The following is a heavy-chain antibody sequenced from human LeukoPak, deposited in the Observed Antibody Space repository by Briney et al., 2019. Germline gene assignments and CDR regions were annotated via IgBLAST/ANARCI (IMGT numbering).Heavy chain of an antibody. D-gene: IGHD3-10*01. Sequence: SVKGYGKASGGALRSFAMSCVRQAPGQGLKWMGGIIPIFGTANYAQKLQGRVTITADKSTSTAYMELSSLRSEDTAVYYCARGLKARGSGIHYWGQGTLVTVSS. V-gene: IGHV1-69*06. CDR1: GGALRSFA. CDR3: ARGLKARGSGIHY. J-gene: IGHJ4*02. CDR2: IIPIFGTA.